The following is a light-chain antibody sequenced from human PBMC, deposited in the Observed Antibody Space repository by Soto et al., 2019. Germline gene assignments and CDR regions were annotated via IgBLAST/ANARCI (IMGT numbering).Light chain of an antibody. CDR3: QQDNSFPFT. V-gene: IGKV1-12*01. Sequence: DIQMTQSPSSVSASLGDRVTITCRASQHISTWLVWYQQKPGQAPKLLIYAASSLPTGVPSRFSGSGSGTDFSLTISSLQAEDFAAYYCQQDNSFPFTFGQGTRLEI. J-gene: IGKJ2*01. CDR1: QHISTW. CDR2: AAS.